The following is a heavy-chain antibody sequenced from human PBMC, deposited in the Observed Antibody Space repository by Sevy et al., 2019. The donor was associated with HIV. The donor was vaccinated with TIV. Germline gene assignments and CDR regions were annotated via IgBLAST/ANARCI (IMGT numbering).Heavy chain of an antibody. CDR1: GFTFTSYA. D-gene: IGHD2-15*01. CDR3: ARDLFSGGNAVYGY. J-gene: IGHJ4*02. Sequence: GGSLRLSCAASGFTFTSYAMNWVRQAPGKGLEWVSSINAISSNIYYADSVKGRFTISRDNAENSLYLQMNSVRAEDTAVYYCARDLFSGGNAVYGYWGQGTLVTVSS. CDR2: INAISSNI. V-gene: IGHV3-21*01.